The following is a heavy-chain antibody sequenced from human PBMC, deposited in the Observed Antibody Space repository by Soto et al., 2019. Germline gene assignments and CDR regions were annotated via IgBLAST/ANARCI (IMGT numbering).Heavy chain of an antibody. CDR1: GGSISSYY. Sequence: QVQLRESGPGLVKPSETLSLICSVSGGSISSYYWSWIRQPPGKGLEWIGYIDYTGSTNYNPSLKSRVTISINTSKNQFSLTLRSVTAADTAVYYCVRIGYGGYGSFDFWGQGILVTVSS. CDR2: IDYTGST. J-gene: IGHJ4*02. CDR3: VRIGYGGYGSFDF. V-gene: IGHV4-59*01. D-gene: IGHD5-12*01.